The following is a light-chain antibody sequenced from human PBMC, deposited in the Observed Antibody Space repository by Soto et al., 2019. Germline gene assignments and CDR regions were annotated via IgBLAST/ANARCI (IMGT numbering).Light chain of an antibody. V-gene: IGLV2-14*01. CDR1: SSDVGGYNY. Sequence: QSVLTQPASVSGSPGQSITISCTGTSSDVGGYNYVSWYQQHPGKAPKLMIYEVSNRPSGVSNRFSGSKSGNTASLTISGLQAEDDDDYYCSSYTSGSTRVFGGGTKLTVL. CDR3: SSYTSGSTRV. CDR2: EVS. J-gene: IGLJ3*02.